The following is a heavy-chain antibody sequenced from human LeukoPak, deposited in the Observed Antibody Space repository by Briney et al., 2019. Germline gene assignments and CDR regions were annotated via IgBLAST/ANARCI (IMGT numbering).Heavy chain of an antibody. V-gene: IGHV3-48*01. CDR2: ISGSSTTI. J-gene: IGHJ4*02. Sequence: GGSLRLSCAASGFTFSSYSMNWVRQAPGKGLEWVSYISGSSTTIYYADSVKGRITISRDNSKNTLHLQMNSLRTEDTAVYYCARVKGGIAAAGNYFDYWGQGTLVTVSS. CDR3: ARVKGGIAAAGNYFDY. D-gene: IGHD6-13*01. CDR1: GFTFSSYS.